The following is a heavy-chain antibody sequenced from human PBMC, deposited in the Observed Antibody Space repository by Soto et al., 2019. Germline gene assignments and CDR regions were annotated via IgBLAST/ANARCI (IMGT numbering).Heavy chain of an antibody. CDR1: GDSISSRSYY. CDR3: ARQRTSVVTQAYFDV. V-gene: IGHV4-39*01. Sequence: SETLSLTCTVTGDSISSRSYYWGWIRQPPGKGLEWIGSIYYSGSTYNNPSLRSRVSMSIDTSKDQFSLKLKSVTAADTALYFCARQRTSVVTQAYFDVWGPGFLVTVSS. D-gene: IGHD2-21*02. CDR2: IYYSGST. J-gene: IGHJ4*02.